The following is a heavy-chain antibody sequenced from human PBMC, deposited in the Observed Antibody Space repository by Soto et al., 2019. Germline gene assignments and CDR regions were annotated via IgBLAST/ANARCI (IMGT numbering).Heavy chain of an antibody. Sequence: ASGKVSCKASGYTFTSYAMHWGRQAPGQRLEWMGWIKAGNGKTKNSKKFPGRGTITRDTSASTTYMELGRPGSEDTAVYYCGRGAGYDSSIPAHWGQGTLVTVSS. CDR1: GYTFTSYA. J-gene: IGHJ4*02. V-gene: IGHV1-3*01. D-gene: IGHD5-12*01. CDR2: IKAGNGKT. CDR3: GRGAGYDSSIPAH.